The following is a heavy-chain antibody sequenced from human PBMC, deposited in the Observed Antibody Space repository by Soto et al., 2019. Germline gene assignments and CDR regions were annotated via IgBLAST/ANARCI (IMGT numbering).Heavy chain of an antibody. Sequence: GGSLRLSCAASGFTFSSYGMHWVRQAPGKGLEWVAVISYDGGNKYYADSVKGRFTISRDNSKNTLYLQMNSLRAEDTAVYYCAREFAAARPFDYWGQGTLVTVSS. CDR1: GFTFSSYG. D-gene: IGHD6-13*01. CDR3: AREFAAARPFDY. V-gene: IGHV3-30*03. J-gene: IGHJ4*02. CDR2: ISYDGGNK.